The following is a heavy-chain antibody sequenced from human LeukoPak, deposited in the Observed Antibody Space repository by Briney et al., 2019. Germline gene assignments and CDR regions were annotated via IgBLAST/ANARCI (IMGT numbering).Heavy chain of an antibody. J-gene: IGHJ6*02. Sequence: GGSLRLSCAASGFTFSSYAMSWVRQAPGKGLEWVSVIYSGGSTYYADSVKGRFTISRDNSKNTLYLQMNSLRAEDTAVYYCARVVPAAKNYYYYGMDVWGQGSTVTVSS. D-gene: IGHD2-2*01. V-gene: IGHV3-53*01. CDR3: ARVVPAAKNYYYYGMDV. CDR1: GFTFSSYA. CDR2: IYSGGST.